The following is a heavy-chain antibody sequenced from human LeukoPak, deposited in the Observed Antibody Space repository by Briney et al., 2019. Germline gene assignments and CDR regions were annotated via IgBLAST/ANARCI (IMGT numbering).Heavy chain of an antibody. J-gene: IGHJ4*02. Sequence: AAVEASCKASGYTFTRYGISWVRPAPGQGLEWMGWISAYNGNTNYAQKLQGRVTMTTDTSTSTVYMELRSLRSDDTAVHYCARGGVSSGWYGSYFDYWGQGTQGTVSS. V-gene: IGHV1-18*01. CDR2: ISAYNGNT. D-gene: IGHD6-19*01. CDR3: ARGGVSSGWYGSYFDY. CDR1: GYTFTRYG.